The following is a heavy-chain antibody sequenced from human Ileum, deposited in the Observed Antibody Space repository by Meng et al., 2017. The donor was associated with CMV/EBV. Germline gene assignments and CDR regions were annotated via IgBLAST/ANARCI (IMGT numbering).Heavy chain of an antibody. Sequence: GGSLRLSCAASGFTSDTYVMNWVRQAPGKGPEWVSSISGSGRNTYYADPVKGRFTISRDNSKNMFYLQMNSQRGEDTAVYYCAKPVKEGHCNGTNCFLLGMDVWGQGTTVTVSS. CDR3: AKPVKEGHCNGTNCFLLGMDV. J-gene: IGHJ6*02. D-gene: IGHD2-2*01. CDR1: GFTSDTYV. V-gene: IGHV3-23*01. CDR2: ISGSGRNT.